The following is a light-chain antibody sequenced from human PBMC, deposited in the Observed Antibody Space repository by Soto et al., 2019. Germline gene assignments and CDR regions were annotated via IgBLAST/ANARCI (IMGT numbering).Light chain of an antibody. J-gene: IGLJ2*01. CDR3: CSYTTRNTVL. CDR1: SSDVGGYNY. Sequence: QSALTQPPSASGSPGQSVTISCTGTSSDVGGYNYVSWYQQHPGKAPKLMIFEVSKRPSGVPDRFSGSKSGNTASLTVSGLQAEDEADYYCCSYTTRNTVLFGGGTKLTVL. CDR2: EVS. V-gene: IGLV2-8*01.